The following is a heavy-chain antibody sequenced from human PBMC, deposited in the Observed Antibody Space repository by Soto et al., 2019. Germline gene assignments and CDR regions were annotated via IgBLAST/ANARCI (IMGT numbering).Heavy chain of an antibody. Sequence: ASVKVSCKASGYTFTGYYMHWVRQAPGQGLERMGWINPNSGGTNYAQKFQGWVTMTRDTSICTAYMELSRLRSDDTAVYYCARGRPLCYCGGDCYPYDYWGQGTLVTVSS. D-gene: IGHD2-21*02. CDR1: GYTFTGYY. J-gene: IGHJ4*02. CDR2: INPNSGGT. CDR3: ARGRPLCYCGGDCYPYDY. V-gene: IGHV1-2*04.